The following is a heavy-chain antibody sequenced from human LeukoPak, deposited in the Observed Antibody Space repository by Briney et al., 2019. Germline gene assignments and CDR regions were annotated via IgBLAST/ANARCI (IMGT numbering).Heavy chain of an antibody. CDR1: GFTFRSYS. J-gene: IGHJ4*02. V-gene: IGHV3-7*01. Sequence: PEGSLRLSCAASGFTFRSYSMSWVRQAPGKGLEWVAKIKYDGSEKYYVDSVKGRFTISRDNAENSLYLQMNSLGVDDTAVFYCARDAMTLFDYWGQGTLVTVSP. CDR3: ARDAMTLFDY. CDR2: IKYDGSEK.